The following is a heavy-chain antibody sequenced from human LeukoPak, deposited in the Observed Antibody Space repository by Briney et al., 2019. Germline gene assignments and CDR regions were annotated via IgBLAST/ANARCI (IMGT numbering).Heavy chain of an antibody. CDR1: GYTFTTYA. Sequence: ASVKVSCKASGYTFTTYAISWVRQAPGQGLEWMGWISAYYGNTTYAQKFQGRVTMTTDTSTSTAYMELRSLRSDDTAVYYCARDGTMSSRAPGGVPDYWGQGTLVTVSS. D-gene: IGHD3-10*02. J-gene: IGHJ4*02. V-gene: IGHV1-18*01. CDR2: ISAYYGNT. CDR3: ARDGTMSSRAPGGVPDY.